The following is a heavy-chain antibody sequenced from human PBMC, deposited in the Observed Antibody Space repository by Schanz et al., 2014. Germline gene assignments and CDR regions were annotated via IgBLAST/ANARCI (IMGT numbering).Heavy chain of an antibody. Sequence: VQVVQSGGGLVKPGGSLRLSCAASGFTFSSYAMSWVRQAPGKGLEWVSAISGSGGSTDYADSVKGRFTISRDNSKNTLYLQMNSLRPEDTAVYYCAKYRGYYRVSGSYRELEYWGQGTLVTVSS. V-gene: IGHV3-23*04. D-gene: IGHD3-10*01. CDR3: AKYRGYYRVSGSYRELEY. CDR2: ISGSGGST. J-gene: IGHJ4*02. CDR1: GFTFSSYA.